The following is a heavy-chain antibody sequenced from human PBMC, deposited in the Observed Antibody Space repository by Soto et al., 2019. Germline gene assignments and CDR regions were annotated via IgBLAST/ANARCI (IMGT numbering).Heavy chain of an antibody. CDR2: TIPVFNTA. V-gene: IGHV1-69*06. Sequence: QVQLEQSGAEVKKPGSSVKVSCKASGGTLSDHGVAWLRQAPGQGLEWMGGTIPVFNTAKYAQTFQGRVTVTADNFTNIADMELSSLRSEDTAFYFCARGVYGSGNYYTGPSAFDIWGQGTMVIVSS. CDR3: ARGVYGSGNYYTGPSAFDI. CDR1: GGTLSDHG. D-gene: IGHD3-10*01. J-gene: IGHJ3*02.